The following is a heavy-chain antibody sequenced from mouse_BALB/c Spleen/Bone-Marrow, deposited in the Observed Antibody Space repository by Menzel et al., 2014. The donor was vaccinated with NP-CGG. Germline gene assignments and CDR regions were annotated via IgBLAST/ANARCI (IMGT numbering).Heavy chain of an antibody. V-gene: IGHV1-4*02. D-gene: IGHD4-1*01. Sequence: QVQLQQSGAELARPRASVKMSCKASGYTFTSYTIQWVKRRPGQGLEWVGYIVPSSGYTDYNQNFKDKTTLTADKSSSTAYMQLSSLTSADSAVYYCAREARTGAWFAYWGQGTLVTVSA. J-gene: IGHJ3*01. CDR3: AREARTGAWFAY. CDR1: GYTFTSYT. CDR2: IVPSSGYT.